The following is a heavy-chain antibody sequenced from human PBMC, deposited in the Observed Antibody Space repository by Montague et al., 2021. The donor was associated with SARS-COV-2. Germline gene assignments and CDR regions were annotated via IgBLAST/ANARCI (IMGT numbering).Heavy chain of an antibody. CDR1: GRSISYGSYF. CDR3: ASSHCGGDCY. Sequence: LSLTRTVSGRSISYGSYFWTWIRQPAGKGLEWIGRIHTSGSTNYNPSLKSRVAISIDTSKDQFSLELSSVTAADTAVYYCASSHCGGDCYSGQGTLVTVSS. V-gene: IGHV4-61*02. D-gene: IGHD2-21*02. CDR2: IHTSGST. J-gene: IGHJ4*02.